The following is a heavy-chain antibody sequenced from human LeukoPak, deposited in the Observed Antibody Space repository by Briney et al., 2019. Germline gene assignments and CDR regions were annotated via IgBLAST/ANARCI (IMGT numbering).Heavy chain of an antibody. Sequence: GGSLRLSCAASGFTFDDYAMHWVRQAPGKGLEWVSGISWNSGSIGYADSVKGRFTISRDNVKNSLYLQMNSLRAEDTALYYCAKSAVSGDYPYYYYYGMDVWGQGTTVTVSS. CDR1: GFTFDDYA. D-gene: IGHD4-17*01. CDR2: ISWNSGSI. CDR3: AKSAVSGDYPYYYYYGMDV. V-gene: IGHV3-9*01. J-gene: IGHJ6*02.